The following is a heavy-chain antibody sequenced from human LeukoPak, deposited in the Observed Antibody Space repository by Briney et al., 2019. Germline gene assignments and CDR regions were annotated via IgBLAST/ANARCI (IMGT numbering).Heavy chain of an antibody. V-gene: IGHV4-4*02. D-gene: IGHD2/OR15-2a*01. CDR2: ISHSGTT. J-gene: IGHJ4*02. Sequence: SETLSLTCGVSGGSIDITNYWSWVRQAPGKGLEWIGEISHSGTTNYNPSLRSRVTMFLDRANNQFSLSLTSVTAADSAVYYCTRENRPFCPFAYWGQGVLVSVSS. CDR1: GGSIDITNY. CDR3: TRENRPFCPFAY.